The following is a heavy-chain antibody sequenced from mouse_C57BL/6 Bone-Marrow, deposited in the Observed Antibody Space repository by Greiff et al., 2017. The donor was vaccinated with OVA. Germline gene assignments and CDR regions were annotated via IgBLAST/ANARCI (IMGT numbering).Heavy chain of an antibody. V-gene: IGHV1-66*01. CDR1: GYSFTSYY. CDR3: ARWRTTPLWYFEV. D-gene: IGHD2-1*01. J-gene: IGHJ1*03. CDR2: IYPGSGNT. Sequence: QVQLQQSGPELVKPGASVKISCKASGYSFTSYYIHWVKQRPGQGLEWIGWIYPGSGNTKYNEKFKGKATLTADTSSSTAYMQLSSLTSEDSAVYYCARWRTTPLWYFEVWGTGTTVTVSS.